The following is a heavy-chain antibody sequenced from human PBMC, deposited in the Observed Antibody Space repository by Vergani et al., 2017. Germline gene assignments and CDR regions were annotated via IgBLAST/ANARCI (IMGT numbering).Heavy chain of an antibody. CDR1: GFTFSSYS. Sequence: EVQLVESGGGLVKPGGSLRLSCAASGFTFSSYSMNWVRQAPGKGREWVSSISSSSSYIYYADSVKGRFTISRDNAKNSLYLQMNSLRAEDTAVYYCARDHPRGYSYGIGYWGQGTLVTVSS. CDR3: ARDHPRGYSYGIGY. D-gene: IGHD5-18*01. V-gene: IGHV3-21*01. CDR2: ISSSSSYI. J-gene: IGHJ4*02.